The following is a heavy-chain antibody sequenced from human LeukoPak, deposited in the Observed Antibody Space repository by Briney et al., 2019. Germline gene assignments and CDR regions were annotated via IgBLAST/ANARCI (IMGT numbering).Heavy chain of an antibody. Sequence: SETLSLTCTVSGGSISAYYWSWIRQPPGKGLEWIGYIYHSGSTYHNPSLKSRVTISLDTSKKQFSLKLSSVTAADTAVYYCARGTYYYDNSGHYDDYFDSWGQGTLVTVSS. CDR1: GGSISAYY. V-gene: IGHV4-59*01. J-gene: IGHJ4*02. D-gene: IGHD3-22*01. CDR3: ARGTYYYDNSGHYDDYFDS. CDR2: IYHSGST.